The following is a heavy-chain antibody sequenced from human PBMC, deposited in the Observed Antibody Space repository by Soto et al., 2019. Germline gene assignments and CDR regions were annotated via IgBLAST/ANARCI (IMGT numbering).Heavy chain of an antibody. V-gene: IGHV3-30*18. Sequence: QVQLVESGGGVVQPGRSLRLSCAASGFTFSSYGMHWVRQATGKGLEWVAVISYDGSEKNYADSVKGRFTISRDNSKNTLYLQMNSLRAEDTAVYYCAKDRSSSWCIDYWGQGTLVTVSS. CDR1: GFTFSSYG. CDR2: ISYDGSEK. CDR3: AKDRSSSWCIDY. D-gene: IGHD6-13*01. J-gene: IGHJ4*02.